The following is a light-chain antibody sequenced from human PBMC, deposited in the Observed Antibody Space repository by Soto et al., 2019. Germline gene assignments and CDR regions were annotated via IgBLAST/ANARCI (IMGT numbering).Light chain of an antibody. CDR3: QQRSNWPPYT. Sequence: EIVLTQSPATLSLSPGERATLSCRASQSVNSNLAWYQQKPGQAPRLLIFDASNRATGIPARFSGSGSGTDFTLTISSLELEDFAVYYCQQRSNWPPYTFGQGTKLEIK. CDR2: DAS. V-gene: IGKV3-11*01. J-gene: IGKJ2*01. CDR1: QSVNSN.